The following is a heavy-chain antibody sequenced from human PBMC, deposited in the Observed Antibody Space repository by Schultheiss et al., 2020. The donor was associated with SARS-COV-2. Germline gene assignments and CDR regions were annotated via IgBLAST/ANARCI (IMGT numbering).Heavy chain of an antibody. CDR3: AKSRIMATYYYYGMDV. Sequence: GSLRLSCAASGFTFSSYSMNWVRQAPGKGLEWVSSVGGSGAGAHYADSVKGRFTVTRDNSKNALILQMNSLRAEDTAIYYCAKSRIMATYYYYGMDVWGQGTTVTVSS. V-gene: IGHV3-23*01. J-gene: IGHJ6*02. CDR1: GFTFSSYS. D-gene: IGHD2-8*01. CDR2: VGGSGAGA.